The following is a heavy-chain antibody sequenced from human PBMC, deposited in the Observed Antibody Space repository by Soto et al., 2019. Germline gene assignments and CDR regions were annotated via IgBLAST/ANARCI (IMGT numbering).Heavy chain of an antibody. CDR2: ISAYNGNT. Sequence: GASVKVSCKASGYTFTSYGISWVRQAPGQGLEWMGWISAYNGNTNYAQKLQGRVTMTTDTSTSTAYMELRSLRSDDTAVYYCARDGVILWFGGGRWFDPWGQGTLVTVSS. J-gene: IGHJ5*02. CDR1: GYTFTSYG. CDR3: ARDGVILWFGGGRWFDP. D-gene: IGHD3-10*01. V-gene: IGHV1-18*01.